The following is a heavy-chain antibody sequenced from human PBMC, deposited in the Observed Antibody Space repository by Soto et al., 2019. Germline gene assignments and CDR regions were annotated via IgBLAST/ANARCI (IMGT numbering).Heavy chain of an antibody. CDR1: GFTFSNAW. J-gene: IGHJ4*02. V-gene: IGHV3-15*01. CDR2: IKSKTDGGTT. D-gene: IGHD3-9*01. CDR3: TTDLRYFDWLLNY. Sequence: EVQLVESGGGLVKPGGSLRLSCAASGFTFSNAWMSWVRQAPGKGLEWVGRIKSKTDGGTTDYAAPVKGRFTISRDDSKNTLYLQMNSLKTEDTAVYYCTTDLRYFDWLLNYWGQGTLVTVSS.